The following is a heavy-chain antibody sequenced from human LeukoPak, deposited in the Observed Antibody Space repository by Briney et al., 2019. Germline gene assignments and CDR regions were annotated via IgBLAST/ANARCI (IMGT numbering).Heavy chain of an antibody. CDR2: INPNSGGT. CDR1: GYTFTRYY. J-gene: IGHJ5*02. D-gene: IGHD3-22*01. Sequence: ASVKVSCKASGYTFTRYYMHWVRQAPGQGLEWMGWINPNSGGTNYAQKFQGRVTMTRDTSISTAYMELSRLRSDDTAVYYCARDYYDSSGYFLPWGQGTLVTVSS. V-gene: IGHV1-2*02. CDR3: ARDYYDSSGYFLP.